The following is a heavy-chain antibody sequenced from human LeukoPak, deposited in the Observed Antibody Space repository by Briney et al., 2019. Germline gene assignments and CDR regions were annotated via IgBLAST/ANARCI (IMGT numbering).Heavy chain of an antibody. Sequence: GGSLRLSCAASGFTFRKFWLHWVRQSPGKGLVWVSRINPDDKSTSYADSVKGRFTISSDNAQNTLYLQMHSLRAEDTAVYYCVTIVETSIDAFDIWGQGTMVTVSS. D-gene: IGHD2-21*01. CDR3: VTIVETSIDAFDI. J-gene: IGHJ3*02. CDR2: INPDDKST. CDR1: GFTFRKFW. V-gene: IGHV3-74*01.